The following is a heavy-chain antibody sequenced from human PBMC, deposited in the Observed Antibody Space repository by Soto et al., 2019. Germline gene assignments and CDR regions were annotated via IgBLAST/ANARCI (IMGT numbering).Heavy chain of an antibody. CDR1: GVSFSGYY. D-gene: IGHD5-12*01. CDR2: INHSGST. CDR3: ASNRGGYSGFDYYY. J-gene: IGHJ4*02. V-gene: IGHV4-34*01. Sequence: ASETLSLTCAVYGVSFSGYYWSWILQPPGKGLEWIGEINHSGSTNYNPSLRSRVTISVDTSKNQFSLRLTSVTAADTAVYYCASNRGGYSGFDYYYWGQGTLVTVAS.